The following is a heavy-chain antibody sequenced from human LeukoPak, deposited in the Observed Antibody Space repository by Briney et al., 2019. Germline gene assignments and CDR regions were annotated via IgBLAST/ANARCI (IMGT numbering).Heavy chain of an antibody. V-gene: IGHV3-9*03. D-gene: IGHD1-7*01. Sequence: GGSLRLSCAASGFTFSSYAMSWVRQAPGKGLEWVSGISWNSGSIGYADSVKGRFIISRDNAKNSLYLQMHSLRAEDMALYYCSKGRKGQAGTNDAFDIWGQGTMVTVSS. CDR2: ISWNSGSI. CDR1: GFTFSSYA. J-gene: IGHJ3*02. CDR3: SKGRKGQAGTNDAFDI.